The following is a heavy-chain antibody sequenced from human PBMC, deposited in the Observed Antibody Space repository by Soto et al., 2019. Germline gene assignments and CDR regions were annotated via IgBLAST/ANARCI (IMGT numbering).Heavy chain of an antibody. CDR3: ARLHCNSPNCVPLDP. Sequence: PSETLSLTCSVSGGSISSVSYYWGWIRQPPGKGLEWIGSIYYSGSAYYSPSLKSRVTMSVDTSKNHLSLELRSVTAADTAVYYCARLHCNSPNCVPLDPWGQGTLVTVSS. V-gene: IGHV4-39*02. CDR1: GGSISSVSYY. CDR2: IYYSGSA. D-gene: IGHD2-2*01. J-gene: IGHJ5*02.